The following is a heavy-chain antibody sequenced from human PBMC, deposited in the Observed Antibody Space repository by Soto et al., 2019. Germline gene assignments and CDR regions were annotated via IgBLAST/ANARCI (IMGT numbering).Heavy chain of an antibody. D-gene: IGHD2-2*01. CDR2: INPSGGST. CDR3: ARRTPYCSSTSCPDY. Sequence: ASVKVSCKASGGTFSSYAISWVRQAPGQGLEWMGIINPSGGSTSYAQKFQGRVTMTRDTSTSTVYMELSSLRSEDTAVYYCARRTPYCSSTSCPDYWGQGTLVTVSS. V-gene: IGHV1-46*03. J-gene: IGHJ4*02. CDR1: GGTFSSYA.